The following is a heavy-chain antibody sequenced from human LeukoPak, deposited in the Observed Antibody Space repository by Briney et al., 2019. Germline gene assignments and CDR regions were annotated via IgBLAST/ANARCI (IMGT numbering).Heavy chain of an antibody. CDR2: IYPGDSDT. CDR1: GYTFTSYW. J-gene: IGHJ3*02. CDR3: ARRSVVTQLDAFDI. V-gene: IGHV5-51*01. D-gene: IGHD4-23*01. Sequence: GESLKISCKGSGYTFTSYWIGWVRKMPGKGLEWMGIIYPGDSDTRYSPSFQGQVTFSADKSISTAYLQWSSLKASDTAMYFCARRSVVTQLDAFDIWGQGTMVAVSS.